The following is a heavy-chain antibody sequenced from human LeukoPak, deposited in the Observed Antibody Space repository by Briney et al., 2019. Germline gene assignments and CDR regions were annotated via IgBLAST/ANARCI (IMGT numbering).Heavy chain of an antibody. V-gene: IGHV1-2*02. CDR1: GYTFTVYY. Sequence: ASVKVSCKASGYTFTVYYMHWVRQAPGQGLEWMGWINPNSGGTNYAQKFQGRVTMTRDTSISTAYMELSRLRSDDTAVYYCAREKSIAAAEYFDYWGQGTLVTVSS. CDR2: INPNSGGT. D-gene: IGHD6-13*01. J-gene: IGHJ4*02. CDR3: AREKSIAAAEYFDY.